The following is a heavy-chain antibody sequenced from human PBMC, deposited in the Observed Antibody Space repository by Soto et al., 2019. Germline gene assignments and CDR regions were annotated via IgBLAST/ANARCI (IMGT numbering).Heavy chain of an antibody. CDR2: ISAYNGNT. CDR1: GYSFSFYG. Sequence: ASVKVSCKASGYSFSFYGISWVRQAPGQGLEWMGWISAYNGNTNYAQKLQGRVTMTTDTSTSTAYMELRSLRSDDTAVYYCARFWYYYDSSGYYGDYWGQGTLVTVSS. J-gene: IGHJ4*02. CDR3: ARFWYYYDSSGYYGDY. D-gene: IGHD3-22*01. V-gene: IGHV1-18*01.